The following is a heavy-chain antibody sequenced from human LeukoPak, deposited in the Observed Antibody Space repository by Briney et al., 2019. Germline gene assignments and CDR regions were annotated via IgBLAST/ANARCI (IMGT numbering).Heavy chain of an antibody. D-gene: IGHD3-3*01. V-gene: IGHV1-18*01. Sequence: ASVKVSCKASGYTFTSHGISWVRQAPGQGLEWMGWISAYNGNTNYAQKLQGRVTMTTDTSTSTAYMELRSLRSDDTAVYYCAGSGSYYDFWSGYPFDYWGQGTLVTVSS. CDR3: AGSGSYYDFWSGYPFDY. CDR2: ISAYNGNT. J-gene: IGHJ4*02. CDR1: GYTFTSHG.